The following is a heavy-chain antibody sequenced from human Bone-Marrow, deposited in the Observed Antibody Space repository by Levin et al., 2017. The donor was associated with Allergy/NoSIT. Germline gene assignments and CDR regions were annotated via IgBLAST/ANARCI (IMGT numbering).Heavy chain of an antibody. CDR3: AKDYASLSVVGTAEYFQH. CDR2: ISYDGTYK. D-gene: IGHD6-19*01. Sequence: PGGSLRLSCAASGFTFSSYGMHWVRQAPGKGLEWVAVISYDGTYKDYADSVKGRFTISRDNSKSTLYLQVNSLRSEDTAIYYCAKDYASLSVVGTAEYFQHWGQGTLVTVSS. V-gene: IGHV3-30*18. J-gene: IGHJ1*01. CDR1: GFTFSSYG.